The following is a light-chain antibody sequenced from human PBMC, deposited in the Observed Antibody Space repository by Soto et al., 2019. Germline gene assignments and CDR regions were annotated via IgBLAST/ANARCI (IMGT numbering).Light chain of an antibody. Sequence: EIVLTQSPDTLSLSPGERATLSCRASQTVSSTYLAWYQQKPGQAPRLLIYGASSRATAIPDSVSGSGSGTDFTLTISRLEPEDFAVYYCQQCGSSQWTFGQGTKVEIK. V-gene: IGKV3-20*01. J-gene: IGKJ1*01. CDR1: QTVSSTY. CDR2: GAS. CDR3: QQCGSSQWT.